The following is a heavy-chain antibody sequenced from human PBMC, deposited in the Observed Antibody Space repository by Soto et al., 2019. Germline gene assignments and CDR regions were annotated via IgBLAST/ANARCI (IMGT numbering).Heavy chain of an antibody. J-gene: IGHJ4*02. V-gene: IGHV1-69*02. CDR3: ARGGPHILTGYDY. Sequence: SVKVSCKASGGTFSSYTISWVRQAPGQGLEWMGRIIPILGIANYAQKFQGRVTITADKSTSTAYMGLSSLRSEDTAVYYCARGGPHILTGYDYWGQGTLVTVSS. CDR1: GGTFSSYT. D-gene: IGHD3-9*01. CDR2: IIPILGIA.